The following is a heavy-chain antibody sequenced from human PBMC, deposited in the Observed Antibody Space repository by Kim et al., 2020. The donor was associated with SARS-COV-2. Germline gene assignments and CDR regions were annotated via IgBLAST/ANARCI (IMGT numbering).Heavy chain of an antibody. J-gene: IGHJ6*02. D-gene: IGHD3-10*01. CDR2: INTNTGNP. Sequence: ASVKVSCKASGYTFISYGMNWVRQAPGQGLEWMGWINTNTGNPTYAQAFTGRFVLSLDTSVSTAYLQISSVKAEDTAVYYCARVGGNNMARGVISGMDVWGQGTTVTVSS. CDR1: GYTFISYG. CDR3: ARVGGNNMARGVISGMDV. V-gene: IGHV7-4-1*02.